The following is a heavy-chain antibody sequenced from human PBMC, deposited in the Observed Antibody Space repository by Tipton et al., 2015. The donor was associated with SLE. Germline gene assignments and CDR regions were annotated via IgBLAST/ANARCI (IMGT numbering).Heavy chain of an antibody. J-gene: IGHJ4*02. Sequence: TLSLTCTVSGYSISSGYYWGWIRQPPGKGLEWIGRIYHSGSTYYNPSLKSRVTTSVDTSKNQFSLKLSSVTAADTAVYYCAREGDYDSSGSYYFDYWGQGTLVTVSS. D-gene: IGHD3-22*01. CDR3: AREGDYDSSGSYYFDY. CDR2: IYHSGST. CDR1: GYSISSGYY. V-gene: IGHV4-38-2*02.